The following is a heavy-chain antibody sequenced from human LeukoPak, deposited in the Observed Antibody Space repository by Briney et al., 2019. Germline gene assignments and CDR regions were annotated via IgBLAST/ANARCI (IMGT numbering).Heavy chain of an antibody. CDR3: ARGYGTSWFYS. CDR1: GFTFSIYS. Sequence: PGGSLRLSCAASGFTFSIYSLTWVRQTPGKGSEWVSYISDSSSAIYYADSVEGRFTISRDNDKNSLYLQMNSLRVDDTAVYYCARGYGTSWFYSWGQGTLVTVSS. V-gene: IGHV3-48*04. J-gene: IGHJ5*01. D-gene: IGHD6-13*01. CDR2: ISDSSSAI.